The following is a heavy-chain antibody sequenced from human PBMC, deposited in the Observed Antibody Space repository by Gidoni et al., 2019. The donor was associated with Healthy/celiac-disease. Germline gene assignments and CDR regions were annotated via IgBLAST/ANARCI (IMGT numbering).Heavy chain of an antibody. CDR3: AREAGTRAAAGNYFDY. J-gene: IGHJ4*02. CDR2: IYYSGST. Sequence: QVQLQESGPGLVKPSETLSLTCTVSGGSISSYYWSWIRQPPGKGLEWIGYIYYSGSTNYNPSLKSRVTISVDTSKNQFSLKLSSVTAADTAGYYCAREAGTRAAAGNYFDYWGQGTLVTVSS. D-gene: IGHD6-13*01. CDR1: GGSISSYY. V-gene: IGHV4-59*01.